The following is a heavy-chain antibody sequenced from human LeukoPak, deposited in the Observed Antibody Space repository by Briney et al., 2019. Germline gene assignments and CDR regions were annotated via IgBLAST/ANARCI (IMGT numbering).Heavy chain of an antibody. CDR1: GYSFTDYA. V-gene: IGHV1-3*01. CDR2: INAANGST. CDR3: AGTYYYDSSGYYPAFDY. Sequence: GASVKVSCKASGYSFTDYAMHWVLQAPGQRLEWMGWINAANGSTKYSQNFQGRVTITRDTSASTAYMELSSLRSEDTAVYYCAGTYYYDSSGYYPAFDYWGQGTLVTVSS. J-gene: IGHJ4*02. D-gene: IGHD3-22*01.